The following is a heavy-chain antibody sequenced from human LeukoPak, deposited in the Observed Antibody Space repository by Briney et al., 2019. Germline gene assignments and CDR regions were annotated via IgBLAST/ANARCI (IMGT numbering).Heavy chain of an antibody. V-gene: IGHV3-23*01. CDR2: IGAAGT. CDR3: AKNWGPFDM. J-gene: IGHJ3*02. CDR1: GFTFSSYA. D-gene: IGHD3-16*01. Sequence: PGGSLRLSCAASGFTFSSYAMSWVRQAPGKGLEWVSSIGAAGTYYADSVKGRFTISRDNSKNTLYLQLNSLRADDTAVYYCAKNWGPFDMRGQGTMVTVSS.